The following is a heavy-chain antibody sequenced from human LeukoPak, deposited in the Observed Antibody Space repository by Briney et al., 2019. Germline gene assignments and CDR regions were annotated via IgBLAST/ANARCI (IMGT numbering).Heavy chain of an antibody. D-gene: IGHD3-10*01. CDR2: IYYTGST. CDR3: ARQGSGAGYYGMDV. Sequence: SETLSLTCTVSGGSISSYYWSWIRQPPGKGLEWVGYIYYTGSTNYNPSLKRRVTISVDTSKNQFSLKLSSVTAADTAVYYCARQGSGAGYYGMDVWGQGTTVTVSS. J-gene: IGHJ6*02. CDR1: GGSISSYY. V-gene: IGHV4-59*08.